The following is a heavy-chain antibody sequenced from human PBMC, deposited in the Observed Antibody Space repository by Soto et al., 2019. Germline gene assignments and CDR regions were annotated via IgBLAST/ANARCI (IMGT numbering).Heavy chain of an antibody. V-gene: IGHV1-18*01. D-gene: IGHD2-8*01. J-gene: IGHJ6*02. Sequence: ASVKVSCKASGYTFTSYGISWVRQAPGQGLEWMGWISAYNGNTNYAQKFQGRVTMTTDTSTSTAYMELRSLRSDDTAVYYCARGGKYCTNGVCYFYGMDVWGQGTTVTSP. CDR2: ISAYNGNT. CDR3: ARGGKYCTNGVCYFYGMDV. CDR1: GYTFTSYG.